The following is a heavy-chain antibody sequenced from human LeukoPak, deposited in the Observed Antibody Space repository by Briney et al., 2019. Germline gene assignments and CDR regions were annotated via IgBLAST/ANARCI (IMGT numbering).Heavy chain of an antibody. CDR3: AKVAGNWYFDL. CDR1: GFTFSDHA. V-gene: IGHV3-23*01. CDR2: ISGSGGST. J-gene: IGHJ2*01. D-gene: IGHD2-15*01. Sequence: GGSLRLSCVASGFTFSDHAVSWLRQAPGKGLEWVSGISGSGGSTDYAGSVKGRFTISRDNSKNTLDLQMNYLRAEDTAVYYCAKVAGNWYFDLWGRGTLVTVSS.